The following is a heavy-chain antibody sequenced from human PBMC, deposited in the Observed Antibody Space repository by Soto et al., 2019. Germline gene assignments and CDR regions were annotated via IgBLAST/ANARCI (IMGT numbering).Heavy chain of an antibody. V-gene: IGHV1-2*02. CDR1: GYTFTGYY. J-gene: IGHJ4*02. CDR2: INPNSGGT. CDR3: ARAIIAARPNFDY. Sequence: ASVKVSCKASGYTFTGYYMHWVRQAPGQGLEWMGWINPNSGGTNYAQKFQGRVTMTRDTSISTAYMELSRLRSDDTAVYYCARAIIAARPNFDYWGQGTRVTVSS. D-gene: IGHD6-6*01.